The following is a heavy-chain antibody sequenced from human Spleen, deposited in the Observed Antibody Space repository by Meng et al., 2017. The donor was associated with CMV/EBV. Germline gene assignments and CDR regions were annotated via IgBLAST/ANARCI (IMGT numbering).Heavy chain of an antibody. V-gene: IGHV3-15*01. CDR2: IYSKTDGGTT. D-gene: IGHD2-2*01. J-gene: IGHJ6*02. CDR3: ITDRCSSTRCYRDYYSGMDV. Sequence: LSLTCAASGFAFSNAWMNWVRQAPGKGLEWVGRIYSKTDGGTTDYAVPVKGRFTISRDDSKNTGYLQMNRLKTEDTAVYYCITDRCSSTRCYRDYYSGMDVWGQGTAVTVSS. CDR1: GFAFSNAW.